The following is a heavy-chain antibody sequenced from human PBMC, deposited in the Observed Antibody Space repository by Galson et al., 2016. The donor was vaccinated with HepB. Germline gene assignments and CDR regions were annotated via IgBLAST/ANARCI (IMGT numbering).Heavy chain of an antibody. Sequence: SETLSLTCTVSGGSISSYYWSWIRQPPGKGLEWIGYVYYNGFTNYNPSLKSRVTISVDTSKNQFSLNLNSVTAADTAVYYCARQGSWFGSWGQGTLVTVSS. CDR1: GGSISSYY. J-gene: IGHJ5*01. CDR2: VYYNGFT. CDR3: ARQGSWFGS. V-gene: IGHV4-59*08.